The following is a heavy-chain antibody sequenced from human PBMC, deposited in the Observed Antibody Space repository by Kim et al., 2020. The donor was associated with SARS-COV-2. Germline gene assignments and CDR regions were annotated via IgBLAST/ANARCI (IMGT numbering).Heavy chain of an antibody. D-gene: IGHD3-16*01. Sequence: ASVKVSCKTSGYTFTSHYIHWVRQVPGQGLEWMGMIKASDGRTTYAQNFQGRLTVTRDTSTSTVYMELRSLRSEDTAVYYCVRAGWGDLEQYFDNWGQGILVTVSS. CDR1: GYTFTSHY. V-gene: IGHV1-46*01. J-gene: IGHJ4*02. CDR2: IKASDGRT. CDR3: VRAGWGDLEQYFDN.